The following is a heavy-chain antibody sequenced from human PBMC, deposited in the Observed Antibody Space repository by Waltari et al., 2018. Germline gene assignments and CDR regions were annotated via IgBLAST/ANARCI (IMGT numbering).Heavy chain of an antibody. V-gene: IGHV3-7*01. Sequence: EVHPVEPGGGLVQPGVSLRLSGAASELTFAYYWVTWVRQAPGKGLEWVANIKEDGSEKYYVDSVKGRFTISRDNAKNSLYLQMSSLRVEDTAVYYCATQSWSNFEYWGQGTLVTVSS. CDR3: ATQSWSNFEY. D-gene: IGHD3-3*01. J-gene: IGHJ4*02. CDR1: ELTFAYYW. CDR2: IKEDGSEK.